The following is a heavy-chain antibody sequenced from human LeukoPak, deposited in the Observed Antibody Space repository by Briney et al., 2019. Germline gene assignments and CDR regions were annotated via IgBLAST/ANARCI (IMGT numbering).Heavy chain of an antibody. Sequence: KPSETLSLTCTVSGGSISSSSYYWGWIRQPPGKGLEWIGSIYYSGSTYYNPSLKSRVTISVDTSKNQFSLKLSSVTAADTAVYYCARRGGDTAMDTYYFDYWGQGTLVTVSS. J-gene: IGHJ4*02. CDR3: ARRGGDTAMDTYYFDY. V-gene: IGHV4-39*01. CDR2: IYYSGST. D-gene: IGHD5-18*01. CDR1: GGSISSSSYY.